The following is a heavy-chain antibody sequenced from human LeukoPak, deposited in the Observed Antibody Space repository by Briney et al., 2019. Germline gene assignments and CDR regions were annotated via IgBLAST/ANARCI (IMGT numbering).Heavy chain of an antibody. D-gene: IGHD2-8*01. CDR1: GFTFDDYG. Sequence: GGSLRLSCVTSGFTFDDYGMSWVRQAPGKGLEWGSYISKSGRTIYYADSVKGRFTISRDNAKNSLYLQMNSLRAEDTAVYYCAREERYCTNGVCPGAFDYWGQGTLVTVSS. V-gene: IGHV3-48*03. CDR3: AREERYCTNGVCPGAFDY. CDR2: ISKSGRTI. J-gene: IGHJ4*02.